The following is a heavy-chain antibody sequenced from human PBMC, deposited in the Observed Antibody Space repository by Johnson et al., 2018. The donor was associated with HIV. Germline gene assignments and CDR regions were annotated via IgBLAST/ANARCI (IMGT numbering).Heavy chain of an antibody. CDR3: ARGGARSSGYYSAFDI. CDR2: IKQDGSEK. J-gene: IGHJ3*02. Sequence: VQLVESGGGLVQPGGSLRLSCAASGFSFSSYWMTWVRQAPGKGLEWVASIKQDGSEKYYVDSVKGRFTISRDNSKNTLYLQMNSLSPGDTAVYYCARGGARSSGYYSAFDIWGQGTMVTVSS. D-gene: IGHD3-22*01. V-gene: IGHV3-7*02. CDR1: GFSFSSYW.